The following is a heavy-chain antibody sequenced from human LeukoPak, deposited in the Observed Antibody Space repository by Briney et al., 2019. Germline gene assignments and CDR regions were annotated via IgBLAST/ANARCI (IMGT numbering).Heavy chain of an antibody. CDR2: ISSSGSTI. Sequence: GGSLRLSCAASGFTFSSYGMNWVRQAPGKGLEWVSYISSSGSTIYYADSVKGRFTISRDNAKNSLYLQMNSLRAEDTAVYYCARVTPQYGDYVNWYFDLWGRGTLVTVSS. J-gene: IGHJ2*01. CDR1: GFTFSSYG. CDR3: ARVTPQYGDYVNWYFDL. V-gene: IGHV3-48*03. D-gene: IGHD4-17*01.